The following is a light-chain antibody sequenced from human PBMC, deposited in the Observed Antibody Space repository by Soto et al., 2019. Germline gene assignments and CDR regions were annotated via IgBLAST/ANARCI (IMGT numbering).Light chain of an antibody. CDR3: TSYTPTGALV. CDR2: EDT. V-gene: IGLV2-14*02. CDR1: SSDVGGSKL. J-gene: IGLJ6*01. Sequence: QSALTQPASVSGSPGQSITISCTGTSSDVGGSKLVSWYHHHPGKAPKLIIYEDTKRPSGVSTRFSGSKSGNTASLTISGLQAEDEADYYCTSYTPTGALVFGSGTKLTVL.